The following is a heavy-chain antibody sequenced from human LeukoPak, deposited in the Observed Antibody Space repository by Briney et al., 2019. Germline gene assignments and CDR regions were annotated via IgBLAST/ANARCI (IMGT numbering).Heavy chain of an antibody. CDR1: GGSFSGYY. J-gene: IGHJ6*03. CDR3: ARGARQPYYYYYYMDV. CDR2: INHSGST. V-gene: IGHV4-34*01. Sequence: SETLSLTCAVYGGSFSGYYWSWIRHPPGKGLEWIGEINHSGSTNYNPSLKSRVTISVDTSKNQFSLKLSSVTAADTAVYYCARGARQPYYYYYYMDVWGKGTTVTVSS.